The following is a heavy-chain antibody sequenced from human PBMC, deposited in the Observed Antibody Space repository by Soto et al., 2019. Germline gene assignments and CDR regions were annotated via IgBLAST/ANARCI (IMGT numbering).Heavy chain of an antibody. Sequence: SETLSLTCAVYGGSFSGYYWSWIRQPPGKGLEWIGEINHSGSTNYNPSLKSRVTISVDTSKNQFSLKLSSVTAADTAVYYCARVSGSPPYFDYWGQGTLVTVSS. CDR1: GGSFSGYY. CDR3: ARVSGSPPYFDY. V-gene: IGHV4-34*01. D-gene: IGHD3-22*01. J-gene: IGHJ4*02. CDR2: INHSGST.